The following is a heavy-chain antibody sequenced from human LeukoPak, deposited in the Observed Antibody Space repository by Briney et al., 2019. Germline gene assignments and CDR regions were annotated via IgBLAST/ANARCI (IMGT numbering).Heavy chain of an antibody. J-gene: IGHJ4*02. V-gene: IGHV3-23*01. CDR3: ANDFDH. CDR1: GFTFNTYA. CDR2: ISGSDDNT. Sequence: PGGSLRLSCAASGFTFNTYAMSWVRQAPGKGLEWVSTISGSDDNTYYADSVKGRFTISRDISKNTLYLQMNSLRADDTAAYYCANDFDHWGQGTLVTVSS.